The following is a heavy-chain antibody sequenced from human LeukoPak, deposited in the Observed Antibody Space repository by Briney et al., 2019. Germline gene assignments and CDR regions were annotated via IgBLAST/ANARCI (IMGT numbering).Heavy chain of an antibody. V-gene: IGHV3-23*01. CDR1: GFSFNNYA. CDR2: ISESGGTT. CDR3: AREPYYDFWSQGAFDI. J-gene: IGHJ3*02. D-gene: IGHD3-3*01. Sequence: GGSLRLSCAASGFSFNNYAMNWVRQAPGKGLEWVSSISESGGTTDYADSVKGRFTISRDNSKNTLYLQMNSLRAEDTAVYYCAREPYYDFWSQGAFDIWGQGTMVTVSS.